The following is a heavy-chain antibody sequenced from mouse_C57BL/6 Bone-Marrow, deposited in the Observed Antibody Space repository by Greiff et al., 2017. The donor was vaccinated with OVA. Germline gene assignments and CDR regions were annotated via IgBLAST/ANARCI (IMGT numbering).Heavy chain of an antibody. J-gene: IGHJ1*03. CDR2: IYPGSGST. Sequence: QVQVVESGAELVKPGASVKMSCKASGYTFTSYWITWVKQRPGQGLEWIGDIYPGSGSTNYNEKFKSKATLTVDTSSSTAYMQLSSLTSEDSAVYYCARGYFDVWGTGTTVTVSS. CDR1: GYTFTSYW. V-gene: IGHV1-55*01. CDR3: ARGYFDV.